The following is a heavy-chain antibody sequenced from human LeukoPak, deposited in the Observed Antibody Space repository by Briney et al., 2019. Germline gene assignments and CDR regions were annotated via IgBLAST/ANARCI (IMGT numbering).Heavy chain of an antibody. CDR1: GFTFSSYA. CDR3: ARAAYYYGSGSYDAFDI. CDR2: ISSSGSTI. V-gene: IGHV3-48*03. Sequence: QTGGSLRLSCAASGFTFSSYAMSWVRQAPGKGLEWVSYISSSGSTIYYADSVKGRFTISRDNAKNSLYLQMNSLRAEDTAVYYCARAAYYYGSGSYDAFDIWGQGTMVTVSS. J-gene: IGHJ3*02. D-gene: IGHD3-10*01.